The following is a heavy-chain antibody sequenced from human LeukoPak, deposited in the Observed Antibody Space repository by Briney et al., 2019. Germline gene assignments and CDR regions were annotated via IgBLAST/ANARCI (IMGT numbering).Heavy chain of an antibody. J-gene: IGHJ3*02. CDR1: GGSISSYY. CDR2: IYYSGST. CDR3: ARHRIVVVPAAIPSNSNDAFDI. Sequence: KPSETLSLTCTVSGGSISSYYWNWIRQPPGKGLEWIGYIYYSGSTNYNPSLKSRVTISVDTSKNQFSLKLSSVTAADTAVYYCARHRIVVVPAAIPSNSNDAFDIWGQGTMVTVSS. V-gene: IGHV4-59*08. D-gene: IGHD2-2*01.